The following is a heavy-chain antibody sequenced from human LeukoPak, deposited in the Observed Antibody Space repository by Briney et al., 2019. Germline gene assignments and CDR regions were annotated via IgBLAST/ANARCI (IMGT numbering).Heavy chain of an antibody. J-gene: IGHJ4*02. CDR2: INPSGGST. D-gene: IGHD3-3*01. V-gene: IGHV1-46*01. Sequence: ASVKVSCKASGYTFTSYYMHWVRQAPGQGLEWMGIINPSGGSTSYAQKFQGRVTMTRDTSISTAYMELSRLRSDDTAVYYCARDRAYYDFWSGQNYWGQGTLVTVSS. CDR3: ARDRAYYDFWSGQNY. CDR1: GYTFTSYY.